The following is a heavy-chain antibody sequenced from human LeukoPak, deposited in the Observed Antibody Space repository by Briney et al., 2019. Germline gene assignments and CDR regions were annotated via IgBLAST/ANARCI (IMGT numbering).Heavy chain of an antibody. CDR1: GFAFSSYA. D-gene: IGHD4-17*01. J-gene: IGHJ4*02. V-gene: IGHV3-23*01. CDR3: ARDDYGDPSDY. Sequence: GGSLRLSCAASGFAFSSYAMSWVRQAPGKGLEWVSAISGSGGSTYYADSVKGRFTISRDNSKNTLYLQMNSLRAEDTAVYYCARDDYGDPSDYWGQGTLVTVSS. CDR2: ISGSGGST.